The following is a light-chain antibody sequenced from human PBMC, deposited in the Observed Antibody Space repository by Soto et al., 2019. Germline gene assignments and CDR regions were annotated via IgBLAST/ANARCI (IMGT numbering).Light chain of an antibody. CDR3: QYYDNYSWT. Sequence: DIQLTQSPSTLSASVGDRVTITCRASQSIGVWLTWYQQKPGKAPNFLIYKTSTLESGVPSRFSGSGSGTEFTLTTSSLQPVDFATYHCQYYDNYSWTFGQGTKVEIK. CDR2: KTS. CDR1: QSIGVW. V-gene: IGKV1-5*03. J-gene: IGKJ1*01.